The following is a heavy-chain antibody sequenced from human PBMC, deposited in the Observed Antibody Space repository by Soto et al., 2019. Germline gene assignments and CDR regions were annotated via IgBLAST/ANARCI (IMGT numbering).Heavy chain of an antibody. V-gene: IGHV3-23*01. CDR1: GFTFINYA. J-gene: IGHJ4*02. CDR3: AKSLGRGRMILVVSIFDY. D-gene: IGHD3-22*01. CDR2: ISGSGGST. Sequence: WGSLRLSCAASGFTFINYAISFVRQSPWKGREWVSAISGSGGSTSNADSVKGRFTISRDNSKNTLYLQMNSLRAEDTAVYYCAKSLGRGRMILVVSIFDYWGQGTLVTVSS.